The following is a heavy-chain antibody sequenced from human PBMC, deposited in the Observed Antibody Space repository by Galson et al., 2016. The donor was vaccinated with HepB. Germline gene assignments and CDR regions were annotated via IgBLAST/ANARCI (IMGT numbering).Heavy chain of an antibody. D-gene: IGHD3-10*01. CDR1: GFTFGDYA. Sequence: SLRLSCAASGFTFGDYAMSWFRQAPGKGLEWVGFIKVKAYGGTTEYAASVKGRFTISRDDSKSIAYMQMNSLKTEDTAVYYCSREATYYYVSENYGAHAFDIWGQGTMVTVSS. CDR2: IKVKAYGGTT. V-gene: IGHV3-49*03. J-gene: IGHJ3*02. CDR3: SREATYYYVSENYGAHAFDI.